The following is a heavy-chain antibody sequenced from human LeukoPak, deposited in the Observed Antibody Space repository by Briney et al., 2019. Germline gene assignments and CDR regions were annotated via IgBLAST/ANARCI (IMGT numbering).Heavy chain of an antibody. CDR1: NVSLTSGGYS. V-gene: IGHV4-30-2*01. CDR2: IYQSGSA. D-gene: IGHD6-19*01. Sequence: SETLSLTCTVSNVSLTSGGYSWSWIRQPPGKGLEWIGYIYQSGSAYYNPSLKSRVTMSVDMSKNQFSLKLTSVTAADTAVYFCARDGQCLDHWGQGTLVTVSS. CDR3: ARDGQCLDH. J-gene: IGHJ4*02.